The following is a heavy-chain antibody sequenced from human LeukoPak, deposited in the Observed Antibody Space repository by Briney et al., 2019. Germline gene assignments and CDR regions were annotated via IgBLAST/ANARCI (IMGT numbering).Heavy chain of an antibody. CDR2: IIPIFGTA. V-gene: IGHV1-69*05. Sequence: SVKVSCKASGGTFSSYAISWVRQAPGQGLEWMGRIIPIFGTANYAQKFQGRVTITMDESTSTAYMELSSLRSEDTAVYYCARDGGVYYLGPYYFDYWGQGTLVTVSS. CDR1: GGTFSSYA. D-gene: IGHD2-8*01. J-gene: IGHJ4*02. CDR3: ARDGGVYYLGPYYFDY.